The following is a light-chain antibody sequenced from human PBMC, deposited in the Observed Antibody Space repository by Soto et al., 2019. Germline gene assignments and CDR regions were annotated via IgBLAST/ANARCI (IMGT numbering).Light chain of an antibody. CDR3: LQDESFPWT. CDR2: EAS. Sequence: AVQMTQSPSSLSASVGDRVTITCRASQGIRNELSWYQQKPGKAPYLLIYEASTLQSGVPPRFSGSGSGTDFTLTITTLQAEDFATYYCLQDESFPWTFGPGTTV. CDR1: QGIRNE. V-gene: IGKV1-6*01. J-gene: IGKJ1*01.